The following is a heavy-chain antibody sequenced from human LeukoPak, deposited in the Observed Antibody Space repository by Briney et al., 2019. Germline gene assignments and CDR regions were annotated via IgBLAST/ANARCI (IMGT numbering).Heavy chain of an antibody. CDR3: AKDQVVVPASYYYGMDV. V-gene: IGHV3-23*01. Sequence: GGSLRLSCAASGFTFSAYAMNWVRQAPGKGLEWVSSIRGSDGSTYYADSVKGRFTISRDNSKNTLYLQMNSLRAEDTAVYYCAKDQVVVPASYYYGMDVWGQGTTVTVSS. J-gene: IGHJ6*02. CDR1: GFTFSAYA. CDR2: IRGSDGST. D-gene: IGHD2-2*01.